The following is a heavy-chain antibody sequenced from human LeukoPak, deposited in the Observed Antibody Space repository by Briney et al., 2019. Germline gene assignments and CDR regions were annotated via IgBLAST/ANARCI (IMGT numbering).Heavy chain of an antibody. CDR3: ARGGGQGDSLANCGGDCYSYDY. CDR2: IYTSGST. CDR1: GGSISSYY. V-gene: IGHV4-4*09. D-gene: IGHD2-21*02. Sequence: PSETLSLTCTVSGGSISSYYWSWIRQPPGKGLEWIGYIYTSGSTNYNPSLKSRVTISVDTSKNQFSLKLSSVTAADTAVYYCARGGGQGDSLANCGGDCYSYDYWGQGTLVTVSS. J-gene: IGHJ4*02.